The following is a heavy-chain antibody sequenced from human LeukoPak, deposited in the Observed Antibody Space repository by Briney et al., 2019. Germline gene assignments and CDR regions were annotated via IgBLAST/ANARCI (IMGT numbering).Heavy chain of an antibody. CDR3: PRRDYSDYTGSDY. J-gene: IGHJ4*02. V-gene: IGHV4-39*01. CDR2: IYYSGST. D-gene: IGHD4-11*01. CDR1: GGSISSSSYY. Sequence: SETLSLTCTVSGGSISSSSYYWGWIRQPPGKGLEWIGSIYYSGSTYYNPSLKSRVTISVATSKNQSSLKLTSLTAADTAVYYCPRRDYSDYTGSDYWGQGTLVTVSS.